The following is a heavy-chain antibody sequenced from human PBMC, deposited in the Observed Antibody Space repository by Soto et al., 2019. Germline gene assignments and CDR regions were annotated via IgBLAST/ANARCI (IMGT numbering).Heavy chain of an antibody. CDR3: ANPGEVTGYDPYP. J-gene: IGHJ5*02. Sequence: GGSMRLSCAASGFTFSSYAMSWVRQDPGKGLEWVSAISGSGGSTYYADSVKGRFTISRDNSKNTLYLQMNSLRAEDTAVYYCANPGEVTGYDPYPWGQGTLVTVSS. D-gene: IGHD5-12*01. CDR1: GFTFSSYA. V-gene: IGHV3-23*01. CDR2: ISGSGGST.